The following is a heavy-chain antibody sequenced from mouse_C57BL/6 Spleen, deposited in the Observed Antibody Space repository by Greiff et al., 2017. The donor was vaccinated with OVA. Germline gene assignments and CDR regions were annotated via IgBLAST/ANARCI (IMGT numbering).Heavy chain of an antibody. Sequence: EVQLQQSGPELVKPGASVKMSCKASGYTFTDYNMHWVKQSHGKSLEWIGYINPNNGGTSYNQKFKGKATLTVNKSTSTAYMELRSLTSEDSAVYYCARGYYSNYDYFDYWGQGTTLTVSS. CDR2: INPNNGGT. D-gene: IGHD2-5*01. CDR1: GYTFTDYN. V-gene: IGHV1-22*01. CDR3: ARGYYSNYDYFDY. J-gene: IGHJ2*01.